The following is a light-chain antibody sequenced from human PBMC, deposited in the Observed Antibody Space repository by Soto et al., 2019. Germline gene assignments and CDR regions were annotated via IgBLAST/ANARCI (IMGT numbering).Light chain of an antibody. Sequence: VVLTQPPATLSLSPGERATLSCRASQSVGSYLAWFQQKPGQAPRLLIYDATNRATGIPARFNGSGSGTDFTLTISSLEPEDFAVYYCQQRRSWPRAFGQGTKVDI. J-gene: IGKJ1*01. CDR2: DAT. CDR1: QSVGSY. V-gene: IGKV3-11*01. CDR3: QQRRSWPRA.